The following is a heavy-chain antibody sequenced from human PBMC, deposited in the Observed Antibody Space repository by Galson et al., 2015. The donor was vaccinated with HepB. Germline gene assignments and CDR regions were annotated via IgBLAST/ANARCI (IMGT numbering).Heavy chain of an antibody. Sequence: SVKVSCKASGYTFTSYGISWVRQAPGQGLEWMGWISGYNGNTNYAQKFQGRVTMTTDTSTYTAYMEVRSLRSDDTAVYYCARTIHYGFDYWGQGTLVTVSS. D-gene: IGHD4-17*01. J-gene: IGHJ4*02. CDR2: ISGYNGNT. CDR1: GYTFTSYG. V-gene: IGHV1-18*01. CDR3: ARTIHYGFDY.